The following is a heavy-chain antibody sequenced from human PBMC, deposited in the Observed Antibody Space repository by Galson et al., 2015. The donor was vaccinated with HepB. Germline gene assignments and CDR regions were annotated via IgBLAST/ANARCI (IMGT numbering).Heavy chain of an antibody. D-gene: IGHD1-26*01. J-gene: IGHJ4*02. CDR1: GFTFSSYT. V-gene: IGHV3-48*02. CDR2: ISGSYTI. Sequence: SLRLSCAASGFTFSSYTMNRVRQAPGKGLEWVSAISGSYTIYYADSVKGRFTISRDNAKNSLYLQMNSLRDEDTVVYYCARRSSGNSFDYWGRGTLVTVSS. CDR3: ARRSSGNSFDY.